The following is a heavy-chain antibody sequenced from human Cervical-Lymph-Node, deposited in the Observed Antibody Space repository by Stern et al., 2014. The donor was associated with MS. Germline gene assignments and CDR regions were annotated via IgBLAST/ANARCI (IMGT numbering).Heavy chain of an antibody. CDR3: ARQPDYSDFLDF. V-gene: IGHV1-3*01. D-gene: IGHD4-11*01. J-gene: IGHJ4*02. CDR1: GYNFIDHA. Sequence: DQLVQSGAEVKKTGASMTISCKTSGYNFIDHAIHWVRQAPGQRLEWMGWINGGPGTTKYAQKFQGRVSFTRDKAASAAYMDLSSLSPDDTAVYYCARQPDYSDFLDFWGQGTLVTVSS. CDR2: INGGPGTT.